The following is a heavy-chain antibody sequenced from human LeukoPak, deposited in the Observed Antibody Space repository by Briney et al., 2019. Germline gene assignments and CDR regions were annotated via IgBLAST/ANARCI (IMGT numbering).Heavy chain of an antibody. J-gene: IGHJ4*02. V-gene: IGHV3-23*01. Sequence: GGSLRLSCAASGITFSSYWMSWVRQAPGKGLEWVSTISGSAYSTYYADSVKGRFTISRDNSKNALFLQMNSLSAEDTAVYYCAKSGPYCSSTTCNYFDYWGQGTLVTVSS. CDR3: AKSGPYCSSTTCNYFDY. CDR1: GITFSSYW. CDR2: ISGSAYST. D-gene: IGHD2-2*01.